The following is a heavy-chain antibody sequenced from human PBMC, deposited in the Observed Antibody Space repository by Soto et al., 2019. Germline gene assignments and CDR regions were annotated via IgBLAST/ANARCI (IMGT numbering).Heavy chain of an antibody. CDR3: ARERTRGFDP. V-gene: IGHV1-8*02. J-gene: IGHJ5*02. CDR2: MNPNSGNT. CDR1: GGTFSTYT. Sequence: ASVEVSCKASGGTFSTYTINWVRQATGQGLEWMGWMNPNSGNTAYAQKFLGRVTMTRNTSISTAYMELSSLRSEDTAVYYCARERTRGFDPWGQGTLVTVSS.